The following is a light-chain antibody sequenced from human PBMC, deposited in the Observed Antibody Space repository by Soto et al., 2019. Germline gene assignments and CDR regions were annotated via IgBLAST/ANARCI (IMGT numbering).Light chain of an antibody. CDR3: CSYAGTVL. J-gene: IGLJ2*01. V-gene: IGLV2-23*02. Sequence: QSALTQPASVSGSPGQSITISCTGTSSDVGSYNLVSWYQQHPGKAPKLMIFEVGRRPSGVSSRFSGSKSGITASLTISGLQADDEADYYCCSYAGTVLFGGGTKVTVL. CDR2: EVG. CDR1: SSDVGSYNL.